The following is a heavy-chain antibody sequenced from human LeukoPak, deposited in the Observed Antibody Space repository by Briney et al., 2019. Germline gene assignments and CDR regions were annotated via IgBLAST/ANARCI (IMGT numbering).Heavy chain of an antibody. D-gene: IGHD2-2*02. CDR1: GYTFTSYG. V-gene: IGHV1-18*01. CDR2: ISAYNGNT. J-gene: IGHJ4*02. CDR3: ATMGPGVVVPAAIPRRGAAAGIDY. Sequence: ASVKVSCKASGYTFTSYGISWVRQAPGQGLEWMGWISAYNGNTNYAQKLQGRVTMTTDTSTSTAYMELRSLRSEDTAVYYCATMGPGVVVPAAIPRRGAAAGIDYWGQGTLVTVSS.